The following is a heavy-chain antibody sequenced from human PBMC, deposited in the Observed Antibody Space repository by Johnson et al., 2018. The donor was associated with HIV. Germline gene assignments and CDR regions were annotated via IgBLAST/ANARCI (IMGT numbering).Heavy chain of an antibody. D-gene: IGHD1/OR15-1a*01. V-gene: IGHV3-30*04. CDR3: ARRAGTYDAFDI. CDR1: GFTFSSYA. J-gene: IGHJ3*02. Sequence: QVQLVESGGGVVQPGRSLRLSCAASGFTFSSYAMHWVRQAPGKGLECVAVISYDGSNKYYADSVKGRFTISRDNSKNTLYLQMKSLRAEDTAVYYCARRAGTYDAFDIWGQGTMVTVS. CDR2: ISYDGSNK.